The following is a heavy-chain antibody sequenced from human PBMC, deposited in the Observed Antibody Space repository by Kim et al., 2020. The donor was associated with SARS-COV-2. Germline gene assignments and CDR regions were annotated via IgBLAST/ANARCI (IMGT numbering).Heavy chain of an antibody. CDR2: INPNSGGT. Sequence: ASVKVSCKASGYTFTGYYMHWVRQPPGQGLEWMGRINPNSGGTHYAPKFQGRVTMTRDTSISTAYMELSRMRSDDTAVYYCARERHSDFWSGYPPTGLAENSYGMDVWGQGTTVTVSS. CDR3: ARERHSDFWSGYPPTGLAENSYGMDV. CDR1: GYTFTGYY. V-gene: IGHV1-2*06. J-gene: IGHJ6*02. D-gene: IGHD3-3*01.